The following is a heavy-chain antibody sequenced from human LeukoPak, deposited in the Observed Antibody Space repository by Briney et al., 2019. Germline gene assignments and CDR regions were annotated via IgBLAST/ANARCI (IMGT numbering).Heavy chain of an antibody. D-gene: IGHD3-22*01. V-gene: IGHV3-23*01. Sequence: GGSLRLSCAASGFTFSTYAMSWVRQAPGKGLEWVSAISGSGGSTNYADSVKGRVTVSRDNSKSTLYLQMNSLRAEDTAVYYCAKSSYYDSSGYYREYYFDYWGQGTLVTVPS. CDR1: GFTFSTYA. CDR3: AKSSYYDSSGYYREYYFDY. J-gene: IGHJ4*02. CDR2: ISGSGGST.